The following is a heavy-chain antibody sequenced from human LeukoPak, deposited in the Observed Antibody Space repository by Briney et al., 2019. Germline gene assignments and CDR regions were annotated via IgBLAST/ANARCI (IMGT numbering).Heavy chain of an antibody. CDR3: ARGGKGSSFIDY. CDR2: IYYSGST. D-gene: IGHD6-6*01. J-gene: IGHJ4*02. Sequence: SETLSLTCTVSGGSISSYYWSWIRQPPGKGLEWIGYIYYSGSTNYNPSLKGRVTISVDTSKNQFSLKLSSVTAADTAVYYCARGGKGSSFIDYWGQGTLVTVSS. V-gene: IGHV4-59*01. CDR1: GGSISSYY.